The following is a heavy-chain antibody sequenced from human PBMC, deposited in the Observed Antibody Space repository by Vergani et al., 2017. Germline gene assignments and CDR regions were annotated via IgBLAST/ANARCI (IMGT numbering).Heavy chain of an antibody. V-gene: IGHV3-23*01. Sequence: EVQLLESGGGLVQPGGSLRLSCEASGFSFPGYAMSWVRQAPGKGLEWVSGVSGSSGTPYYADSVKGGFIISRDTSKNTLQLQMNSLRADDTTVYYCAKGGVVTAVRGLYFGCWHRGTLVTVSS. CDR2: VSGSSGTP. CDR3: AKGGVVTAVRGLYFGC. J-gene: IGHJ4*02. D-gene: IGHD2-21*02. CDR1: GFSFPGYA.